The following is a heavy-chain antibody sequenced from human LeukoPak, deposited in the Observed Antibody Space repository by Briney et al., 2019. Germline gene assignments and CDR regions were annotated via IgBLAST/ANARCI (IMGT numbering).Heavy chain of an antibody. V-gene: IGHV4-59*01. CDR3: ARDRPGGSSLDY. CDR1: GGSISRDY. D-gene: IGHD6-13*01. J-gene: IGHJ4*02. Sequence: SETLSLTCTVSGGSISRDYWSWHRQPPGKGLEWIGYIDYAGRTTYNPSLKSRVTISVDTSKNQFSLRLSSVTAADTAVYYCARDRPGGSSLDYWGQGTLVTVSS. CDR2: IDYAGRT.